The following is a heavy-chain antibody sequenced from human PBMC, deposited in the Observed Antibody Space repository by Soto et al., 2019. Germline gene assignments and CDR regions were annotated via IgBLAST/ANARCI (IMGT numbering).Heavy chain of an antibody. D-gene: IGHD3-10*01. V-gene: IGHV3-21*01. CDR1: GFTFSSYS. CDR2: ISSSSSYI. CDR3: AVGIGLLWFGELSGAMDV. J-gene: IGHJ6*02. Sequence: GGSLRLSCAASGFTFSSYSMNWVRQAPGKGLEWVSSISSSSSYIYYADSVKGRFTISRDNAKNSLYLQMNSLRAEDTAVYYFAVGIGLLWFGELSGAMDVWGQGTTVTVS.